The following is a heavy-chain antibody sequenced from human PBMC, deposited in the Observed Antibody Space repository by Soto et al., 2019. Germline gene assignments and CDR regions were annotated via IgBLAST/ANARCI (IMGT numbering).Heavy chain of an antibody. CDR2: IYYSGST. J-gene: IGHJ5*02. D-gene: IGHD6-6*01. Sequence: SETLSLTCTVSGGSISSYYWSWNRQPPGKGLEWIGYIYYSGSTNYNPSLKSRVTISVDTSKNQFSLKLSSVTAADTAVYYCARKYSSSSDPWFDPWGQGTLVTVSS. V-gene: IGHV4-59*08. CDR3: ARKYSSSSDPWFDP. CDR1: GGSISSYY.